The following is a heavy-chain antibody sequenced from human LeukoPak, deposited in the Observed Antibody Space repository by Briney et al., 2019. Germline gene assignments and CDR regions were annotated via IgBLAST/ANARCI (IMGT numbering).Heavy chain of an antibody. CDR2: INPNSGGT. Sequence: ASVKVSCKASGYTFTGYYMHWVRQAPGQGLEWMGWINPNSGGTNYAQKFQGWVTMTRDTSISTAYMELSRLRSDDTAVYYCARTLVGASLYFDYWGQGTLVTVSS. CDR3: ARTLVGASLYFDY. J-gene: IGHJ4*02. D-gene: IGHD1-26*01. CDR1: GYTFTGYY. V-gene: IGHV1-2*04.